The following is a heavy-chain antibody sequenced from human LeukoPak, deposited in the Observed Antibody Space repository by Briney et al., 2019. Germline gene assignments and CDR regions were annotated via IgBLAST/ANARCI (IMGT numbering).Heavy chain of an antibody. Sequence: GGSLRLSCAASGFTFSSYAMSWVRQAPGKGLEWVSAISGSGGSTYYADSVKGRFTISRANSKNTPYLQMNRLRAEDTAVYYCAKGGGYGSGSYYIPIFWGQGTLVTVSS. J-gene: IGHJ4*02. CDR3: AKGGGYGSGSYYIPIF. CDR1: GFTFSSYA. V-gene: IGHV3-23*01. CDR2: ISGSGGST. D-gene: IGHD3-10*01.